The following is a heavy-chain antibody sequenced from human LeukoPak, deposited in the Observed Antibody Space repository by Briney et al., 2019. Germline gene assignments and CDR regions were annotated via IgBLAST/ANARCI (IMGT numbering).Heavy chain of an antibody. CDR1: GGSISSYY. D-gene: IGHD3-10*01. CDR2: IYYSGNT. J-gene: IGHJ4*02. V-gene: IGHV4-59*01. CDR3: ARGITMVRGVPFDY. Sequence: PSETLSLTCTVSGGSISSYYWSWTRQPPGKGLEWIGYIYYSGNTNHNPSLKSRVAISVDTSKNQFSLRLTSVTAADTAVYYCARGITMVRGVPFDYWGQGTLVTVSS.